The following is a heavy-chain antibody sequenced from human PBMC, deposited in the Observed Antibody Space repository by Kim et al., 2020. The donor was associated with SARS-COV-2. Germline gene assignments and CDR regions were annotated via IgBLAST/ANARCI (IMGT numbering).Heavy chain of an antibody. V-gene: IGHV3-9*01. D-gene: IGHD6-6*01. CDR3: TKGQSSSHTYPYY. Sequence: YADSVKGRFTITRDHTQNSLYLQMNSLRPEDTALYYCTKGQSSSHTYPYYWGQGTLVTVSS. J-gene: IGHJ4*02.